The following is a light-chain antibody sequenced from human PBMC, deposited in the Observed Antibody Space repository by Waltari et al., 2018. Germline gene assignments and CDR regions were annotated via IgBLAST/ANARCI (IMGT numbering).Light chain of an antibody. CDR3: QQRKTWPIT. CDR2: DAS. Sequence: SCRASQGVRSFLAWYQQKRGQAPRLLIYDASTRATGIPARFSGSGSGTDFTLTISSLEPEDFAVYYCQQRKTWPITFGQGTRLEIK. CDR1: QGVRSF. J-gene: IGKJ5*01. V-gene: IGKV3-11*01.